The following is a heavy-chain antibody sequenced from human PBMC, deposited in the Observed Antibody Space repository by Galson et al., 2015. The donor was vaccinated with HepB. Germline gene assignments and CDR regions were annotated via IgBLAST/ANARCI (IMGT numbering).Heavy chain of an antibody. CDR2: IIPIFGIA. V-gene: IGHV1-69*13. J-gene: IGHJ4*02. Sequence: SVKVSCKASGGTFSSYAISWVRQAPGQGLEWMGGIIPIFGIANYAQKFQGRVTITAGESTSTAYMELSSLRSEDTAVYYCARERGAYSNHLDYWGQGTLVTVSS. CDR3: ARERGAYSNHLDY. D-gene: IGHD4-11*01. CDR1: GGTFSSYA.